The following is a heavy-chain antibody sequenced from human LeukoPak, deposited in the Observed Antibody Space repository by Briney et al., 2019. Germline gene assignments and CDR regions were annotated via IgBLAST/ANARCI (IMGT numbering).Heavy chain of an antibody. J-gene: IGHJ4*02. Sequence: SETLSLTCTVSGGSISNYYWRWIRQPPGKGLEWIGYIDYSGSTNYNPSLKSRVTISVDTSKNRFSLKLSSVTAADTAVYYCARGWGYYGSGSYYNAVDYWGQGTLVTVSS. CDR2: IDYSGST. V-gene: IGHV4-59*12. D-gene: IGHD3-10*01. CDR1: GGSISNYY. CDR3: ARGWGYYGSGSYYNAVDY.